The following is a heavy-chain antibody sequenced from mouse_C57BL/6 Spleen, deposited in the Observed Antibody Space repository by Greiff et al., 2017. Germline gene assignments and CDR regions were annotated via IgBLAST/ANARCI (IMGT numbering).Heavy chain of an antibody. J-gene: IGHJ2*01. CDR1: GFTFSSYA. Sequence: EVKLVESGGGLVKPGGSLKLSCAASGFTFSSYAMSWVRQTPEKRLEWVATSSDGGSYTYYPDNVKGRFTISRDNAKNNLYLQMSHLKSEDTAMYYCEREVYGYFDYWGKGTTLTVSS. V-gene: IGHV5-4*01. D-gene: IGHD1-1*01. CDR3: EREVYGYFDY. CDR2: SSDGGSYT.